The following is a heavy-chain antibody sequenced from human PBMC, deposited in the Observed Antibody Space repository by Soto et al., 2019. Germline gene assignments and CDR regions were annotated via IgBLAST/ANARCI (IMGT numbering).Heavy chain of an antibody. CDR2: ISAYNGNT. D-gene: IGHD2-2*01. CDR3: ARDRCSSTSCYAASLRPFDY. CDR1: GYTFTSYG. V-gene: IGHV1-18*01. J-gene: IGHJ4*02. Sequence: ASVKVSCKASGYTFTSYGISWVRQAPGQGLEWMGWISAYNGNTNYAQKLQGRVTMTTDTSTSTAYMELRSLRSDDTAVYYCARDRCSSTSCYAASLRPFDYWGQGTLVTVSS.